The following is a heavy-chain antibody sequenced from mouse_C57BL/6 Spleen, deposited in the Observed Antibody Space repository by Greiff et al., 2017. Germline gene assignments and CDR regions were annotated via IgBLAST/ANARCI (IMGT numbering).Heavy chain of an antibody. J-gene: IGHJ4*01. CDR3: AREDDYDDYYAMDY. V-gene: IGHV1-75*01. D-gene: IGHD2-4*01. CDR2: IFPGSGST. CDR1: GYTFTDYY. Sequence: VKLVESGPELVKPGASVKISCKASGYTFTDYYINWVKQRPGQGLEWIGWIFPGSGSTYYNEKFKGKATLTVDKSSSTAYMLLSSLTSEDSAVYFCAREDDYDDYYAMDYWGQGTSVTVSS.